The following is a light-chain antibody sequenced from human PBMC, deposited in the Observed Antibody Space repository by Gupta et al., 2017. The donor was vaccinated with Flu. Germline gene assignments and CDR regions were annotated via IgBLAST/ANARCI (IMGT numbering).Light chain of an antibody. CDR3: QHRSNWPPRT. CDR1: QSISSY. CDR2: DAS. V-gene: IGKV3-11*01. J-gene: IGKJ1*01. Sequence: EFVLTQSPATLSLSPGERATLSCRASQSISSYLAWYKQRPGQDPRLLIYDASNRDTGIPARFSGSGCGKYFPLTISSREQEDFAVYYCQHRSNWPPRTFGQGTKVEVK.